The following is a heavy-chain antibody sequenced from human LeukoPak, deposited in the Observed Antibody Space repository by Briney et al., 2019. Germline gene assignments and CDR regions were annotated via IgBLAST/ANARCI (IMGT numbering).Heavy chain of an antibody. D-gene: IGHD2-15*01. J-gene: IGHJ5*02. CDR2: IKQDGSEK. CDR1: GFTFSSYW. CDR3: ARDGGWSRANWFDP. V-gene: IGHV3-7*03. Sequence: GGSLRLSCAASGFTFSSYWMSWVRQAPGKGLEWVANIKQDGSEKYYVGSVKGRFTISRDNAKNSLYLQMNSLRAEDTAVYYCARDGGWSRANWFDPWGQGTLVTVS.